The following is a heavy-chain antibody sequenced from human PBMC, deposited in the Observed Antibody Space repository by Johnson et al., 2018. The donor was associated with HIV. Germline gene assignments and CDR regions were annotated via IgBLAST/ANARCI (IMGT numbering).Heavy chain of an antibody. CDR1: GFTFSNAW. V-gene: IGHV3-15*01. D-gene: IGHD2-15*01. CDR2: IKSKTDGGTT. CDR3: TIYGSGGSCYPWAFDI. Sequence: VQLVESGGGLVNPGGSLRLSCAASGFTFSNAWMTWVRQAPGAGLEWVGRIKSKTDGGTTDFAAPVKGRFTISRDDSKNTLDRQMNSLNTEDTAVYYCTIYGSGGSCYPWAFDIWGQGTMVTVSS. J-gene: IGHJ3*02.